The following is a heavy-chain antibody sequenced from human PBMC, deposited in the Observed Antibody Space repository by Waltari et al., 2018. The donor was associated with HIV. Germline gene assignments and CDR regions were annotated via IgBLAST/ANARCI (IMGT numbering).Heavy chain of an antibody. V-gene: IGHV3-33*01. CDR3: ARDRSSSWYGRDYYYDGMDV. J-gene: IGHJ6*02. D-gene: IGHD6-13*01. CDR1: GFIFSNYG. CDR2: IWYDGSNK. Sequence: QVQLVESGGGVVQSGRSLRLSCATSGFIFSNYGMHWVRQAPGKGLGGGALIWYDGSNKYFADSVKGRFTISRDNSKNTLYLQMNSLRAEDTAVYYCARDRSSSWYGRDYYYDGMDVWGQGTTVTVSS.